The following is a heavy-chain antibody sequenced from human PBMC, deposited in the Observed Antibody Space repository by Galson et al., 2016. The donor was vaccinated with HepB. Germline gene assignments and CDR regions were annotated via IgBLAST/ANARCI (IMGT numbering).Heavy chain of an antibody. CDR3: ARGIVSLR. V-gene: IGHV4-59*01. CDR1: GGSMSSNY. J-gene: IGHJ4*02. D-gene: IGHD2-15*01. Sequence: SETLSLTCTVSGGSMSSNYWSWIRQPPGKGLEWIGYIDYSGRTNYNPSLKSQVTISVDTSKNQFSLKLSSVTAADTAIYYCARGIVSLRWGQGTLVTVSS. CDR2: IDYSGRT.